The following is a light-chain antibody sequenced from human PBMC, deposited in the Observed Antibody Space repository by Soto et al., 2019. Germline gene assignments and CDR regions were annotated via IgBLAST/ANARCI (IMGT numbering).Light chain of an antibody. CDR3: MQGTHWPIT. CDR2: TVS. CDR1: QSLVHSDGIAY. J-gene: IGKJ5*01. Sequence: DVVMTQSPLSLPVTLGQAASISCRSNQSLVHSDGIAYFSWFQQRRGRSPRRLIYTVSNRDSGVPARFSGSGSGTDFALKISRVEAEDVGVYYCMQGTHWPITFGQGTRLE. V-gene: IGKV2-30*02.